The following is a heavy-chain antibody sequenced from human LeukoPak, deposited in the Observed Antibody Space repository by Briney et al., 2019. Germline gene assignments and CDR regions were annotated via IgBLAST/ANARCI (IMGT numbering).Heavy chain of an antibody. CDR3: ASSYYYDSSAQVRGTEFFQH. V-gene: IGHV4-34*01. J-gene: IGHJ1*01. Sequence: SETLSLTCAVYGGSFSGYYWSWLRQPPGKGLEWIGEINHSGSTNYNPSLKRRVTISVDTSKNQVSLKLGSVTAADTAVYYCASSYYYDSSAQVRGTEFFQHWGQGTLVTVSS. D-gene: IGHD3-22*01. CDR2: INHSGST. CDR1: GGSFSGYY.